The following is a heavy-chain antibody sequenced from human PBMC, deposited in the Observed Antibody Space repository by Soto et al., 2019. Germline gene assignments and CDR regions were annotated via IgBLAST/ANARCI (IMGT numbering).Heavy chain of an antibody. D-gene: IGHD3-22*01. V-gene: IGHV1-18*01. CDR1: GYTFTNFG. CDR2: ISAYNGNT. J-gene: IGHJ4*02. CDR3: ARDSDSSGYSDY. Sequence: ASVKLSCKASGYTFTNFGISWVRQAPGQGLEWMGWISAYNGNTNYAQNFQGRVTMTTDTSTSTAYMELRSLRAEDSAVYYCARDSDSSGYSDYWGQGTLVTVSS.